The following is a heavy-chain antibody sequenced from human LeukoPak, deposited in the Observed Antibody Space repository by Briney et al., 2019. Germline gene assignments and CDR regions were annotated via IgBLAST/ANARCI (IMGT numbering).Heavy chain of an antibody. D-gene: IGHD3-22*01. J-gene: IGHJ4*02. CDR2: ISGSGGST. V-gene: IGHV3-23*01. Sequence: GGSLRLSCATSGFTFSNSAMSWVRQAPGKGLEWVSAISGSGGSTYYADSVKGRFTISRDNSKNTLYLQMNSLRAEDTAVYYCAKAGQTYYYDSSGYYLTFLGYWGQGTLVTVSS. CDR1: GFTFSNSA. CDR3: AKAGQTYYYDSSGYYLTFLGY.